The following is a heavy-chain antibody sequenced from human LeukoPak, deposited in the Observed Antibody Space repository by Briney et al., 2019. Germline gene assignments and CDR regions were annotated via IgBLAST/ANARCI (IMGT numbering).Heavy chain of an antibody. CDR2: IKQDGSEQ. V-gene: IGHV3-7*01. CDR3: ASFPPYMVRTDAFDI. J-gene: IGHJ3*02. D-gene: IGHD3-10*01. Sequence: GGSLRLSCVGSGFSFSSYWMAWVRQAPGKGLEWVASIKQDGSEQRYVDSVKGRFTISRDNAKNSLFLQMNRLGAEDTAVYYCASFPPYMVRTDAFDIWGQGTMVTVSS. CDR1: GFSFSSYW.